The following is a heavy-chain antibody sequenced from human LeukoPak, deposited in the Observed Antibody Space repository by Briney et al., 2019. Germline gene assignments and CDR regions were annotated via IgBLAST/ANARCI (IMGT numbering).Heavy chain of an antibody. Sequence: GGSLRLSCAASGFTFSSYGMHWVRQAPGKGLEWVAVIWYDGSNKYYADSVKGRFTISRDNFKNTLYLQMNSLRAEDTAVYYCARAARGGHRDYYGMDVWGQGTTVTVSS. CDR1: GFTFSSYG. D-gene: IGHD3-16*01. J-gene: IGHJ6*02. V-gene: IGHV3-33*01. CDR3: ARAARGGHRDYYGMDV. CDR2: IWYDGSNK.